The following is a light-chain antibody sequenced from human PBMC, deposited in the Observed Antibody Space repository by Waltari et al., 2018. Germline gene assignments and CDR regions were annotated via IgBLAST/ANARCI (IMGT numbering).Light chain of an antibody. J-gene: IGKJ3*01. CDR2: WAS. V-gene: IGKV4-1*01. Sequence: DIVLTQSPDSLGVSLGERATINCKSSQSILYRSNNKNYLSWHQQKPGHPPKLLIYWASTRESGVPDRFSGCGSGTDFTLTISSLQAEDVAVYYCQQYYSFPFTFGPGTKVDIK. CDR1: QSILYRSNNKNY. CDR3: QQYYSFPFT.